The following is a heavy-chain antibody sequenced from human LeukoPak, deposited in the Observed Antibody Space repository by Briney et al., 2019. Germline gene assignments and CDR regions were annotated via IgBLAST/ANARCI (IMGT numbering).Heavy chain of an antibody. D-gene: IGHD4-17*01. CDR3: ARDVHGDYGSGWFDP. CDR2: IMPLFGTA. J-gene: IGHJ5*02. CDR1: GGTFNNSA. Sequence: ASVKVSCTTSGGTFNNSAISWVRQAPGQGLEWVGGIMPLFGTAGYAQKFQGRVTITKDESTRTVYLELTSMTSDDTAVYYCARDVHGDYGSGWFDPWGQGTLVSVSS. V-gene: IGHV1-69*05.